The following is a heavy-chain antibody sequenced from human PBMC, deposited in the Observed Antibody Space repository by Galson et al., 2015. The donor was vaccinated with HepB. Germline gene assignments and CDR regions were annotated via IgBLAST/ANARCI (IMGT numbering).Heavy chain of an antibody. CDR2: IIPLFGTA. CDR3: ARPSTKYDSSGPTDS. D-gene: IGHD3-22*01. J-gene: IGHJ4*02. Sequence: SVKVSCKASGGTFSSYLISWVRQAPGEGLEWMGGIIPLFGTANYVQKFQGRLTITADESTTTAYMELSSLRSEDTAMYFCARPSTKYDSSGPTDSWGQGTLVIVSS. V-gene: IGHV1-69*13. CDR1: GGTFSSYL.